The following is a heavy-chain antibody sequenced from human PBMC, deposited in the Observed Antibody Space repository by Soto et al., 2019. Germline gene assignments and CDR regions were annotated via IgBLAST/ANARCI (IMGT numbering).Heavy chain of an antibody. CDR1: GFTFDAYG. V-gene: IGHV3-33*01. CDR2: VWSNGNLK. Sequence: QVQLVESGGGGVQPGGSLRLSCAASGFTFDAYGFHWVRQAPGKGLEWVAVVWSNGNLKYYADSVKGRFTISRDSSKSALNLQMNSLRADDTAVYYCARIQLDTIMAHDYWGQGTLVTVSS. D-gene: IGHD1-1*01. J-gene: IGHJ4*02. CDR3: ARIQLDTIMAHDY.